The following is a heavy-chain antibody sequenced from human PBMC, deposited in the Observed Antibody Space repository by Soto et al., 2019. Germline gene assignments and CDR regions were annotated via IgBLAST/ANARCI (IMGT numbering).Heavy chain of an antibody. D-gene: IGHD3-10*01. CDR3: ARDIGYYGSGSYGVFDY. J-gene: IGHJ4*02. V-gene: IGHV3-66*01. CDR1: GFTVSSNY. Sequence: ESGGGLVQPGGSLRLSCAASGFTVSSNYMSWVRQAPGKGLEWVSVIYSGGSTYYADSVKGRFTISRDNSKNTLYLQMNSLRAEDTTVYYCARDIGYYGSGSYGVFDYWGQGTLVTVSS. CDR2: IYSGGST.